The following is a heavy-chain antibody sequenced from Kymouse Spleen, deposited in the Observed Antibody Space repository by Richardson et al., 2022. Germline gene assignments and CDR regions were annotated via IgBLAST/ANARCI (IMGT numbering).Heavy chain of an antibody. CDR2: TRNKANSYTT. CDR3: AREGYYDILTGYWYFDL. Sequence: EVQLVESGGGLVQPGGSLRLSCAASGFTFSDHYMDWVRQAPGKGLEWVGRTRNKANSYTTEYAASVKGRFTISRDDSKNSLYLQMNSLKTEDTAVYYCAREGYYDILTGYWYFDLWGRGTLVTVSS. CDR1: GFTFSDHY. V-gene: IGHV3-72*01. D-gene: IGHD3-9*01. J-gene: IGHJ2*01.